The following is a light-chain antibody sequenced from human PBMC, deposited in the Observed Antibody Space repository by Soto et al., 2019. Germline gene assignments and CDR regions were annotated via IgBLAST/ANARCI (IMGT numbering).Light chain of an antibody. CDR3: QQYNNWPPIT. J-gene: IGKJ5*01. V-gene: IGKV3-15*01. CDR1: QSVSSSY. Sequence: EIVLTQSPGTLSLSPGERATLSCRASQSVSSSYLAWYQQKPGQAPRLLIYGASTRATGIPARFSGSGSGTEFTLTISSLQSEDSALYFCQQYNNWPPITFGQGTRLEIK. CDR2: GAS.